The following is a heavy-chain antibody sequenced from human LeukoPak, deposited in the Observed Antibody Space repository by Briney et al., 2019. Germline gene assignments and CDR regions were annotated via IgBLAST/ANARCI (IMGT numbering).Heavy chain of an antibody. J-gene: IGHJ4*02. Sequence: PGGSLRLSCAASGFTFSDYYMSWIRQAPGKGLEWVSYISSSGSTIYYADSVKGRFTISRDNAKNSLYLQMDSLRAEDTALYFCARDGDYDRSYRSGFDYWGQGTLSPSPQ. CDR3: ARDGDYDRSYRSGFDY. V-gene: IGHV3-11*04. CDR1: GFTFSDYY. CDR2: ISSSGSTI. D-gene: IGHD3-10*02.